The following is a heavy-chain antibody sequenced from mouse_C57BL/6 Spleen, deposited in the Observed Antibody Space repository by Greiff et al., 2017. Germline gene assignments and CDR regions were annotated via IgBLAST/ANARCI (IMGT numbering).Heavy chain of an antibody. J-gene: IGHJ4*01. V-gene: IGHV1-59*01. Sequence: QVQLQQPGAELVRPGTSVKLSCKASGYTFTSYWMHWVKQRPGQGLEWIGVIDPSDSYTNYNQKFKGKATLTVDTSSSTAYMQLSSLTSEDSAVYYCARDGYPGDYWGQGTSVTVSS. CDR3: ARDGYPGDY. CDR2: IDPSDSYT. CDR1: GYTFTSYW. D-gene: IGHD2-3*01.